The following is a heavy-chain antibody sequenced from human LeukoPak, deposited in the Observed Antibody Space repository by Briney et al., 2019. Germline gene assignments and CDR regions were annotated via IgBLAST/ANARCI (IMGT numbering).Heavy chain of an antibody. CDR2: INEDGSEK. CDR1: AFTSSINC. CDR3: ARGGSYPYY. Sequence: PEGSMRISCDNTAFTSSINCICWFRHALGKGLEWVAKINEDGSEKYYVDSVKGRFTISRDNAKNSLYLQMNSLRAEDTAVYYCARGGSYPYYWGQGTLVTVSS. V-gene: IGHV3-7*02. J-gene: IGHJ4*02. D-gene: IGHD1-26*01.